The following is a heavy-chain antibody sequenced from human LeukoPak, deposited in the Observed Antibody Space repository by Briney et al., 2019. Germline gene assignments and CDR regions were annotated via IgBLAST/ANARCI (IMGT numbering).Heavy chain of an antibody. D-gene: IGHD1-1*01. V-gene: IGHV1-69*06. CDR1: GGTFSSYA. J-gene: IGHJ6*03. CDR2: IIPIFGTA. Sequence: ASVKVSCKASGGTFSSYAISWVRQAPGQGLEWMGGIIPIFGTANYAQKFQGRVTITADKSTSTAYMELSSLRSEDTAVYYCARGRVSSSTWYSTYYYYFYMDVWGKGTTVTVSS. CDR3: ARGRVSSSTWYSTYYYYFYMDV.